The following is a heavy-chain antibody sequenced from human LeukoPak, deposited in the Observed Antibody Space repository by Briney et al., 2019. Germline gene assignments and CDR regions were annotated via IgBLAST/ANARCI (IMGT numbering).Heavy chain of an antibody. V-gene: IGHV1-2*02. CDR1: GYTFTGYY. CDR3: ARDLVVVPAANYYYYGMDV. CDR2: INPNSGGT. Sequence: GASVKVSCKASGYTFTGYYMHWVRQAPGQGLEWMGWINPNSGGTNYAQKFQGRVTMTTDTSTSTAYMELRSLRSDDTAVYYCARDLVVVPAANYYYYGMDVWGQGTTVTVSS. D-gene: IGHD2-2*01. J-gene: IGHJ6*02.